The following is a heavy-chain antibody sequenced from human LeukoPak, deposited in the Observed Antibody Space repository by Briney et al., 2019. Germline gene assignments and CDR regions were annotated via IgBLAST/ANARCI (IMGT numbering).Heavy chain of an antibody. Sequence: SVKVSCTTSGGTFSSSAITWVRQAPGQGLEWMGRIIPVLNITTYAQKFQGSVTITADTSTSTVYMELSSLRSEETAVYYCARDQGLTAPPPYGLDVWGQGTTVIVSS. D-gene: IGHD5-18*01. CDR3: ARDQGLTAPPPYGLDV. V-gene: IGHV1-69*04. CDR1: GGTFSSSA. J-gene: IGHJ6*02. CDR2: IIPVLNIT.